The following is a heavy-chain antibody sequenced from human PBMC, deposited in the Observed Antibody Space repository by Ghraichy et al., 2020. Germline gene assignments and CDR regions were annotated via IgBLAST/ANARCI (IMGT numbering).Heavy chain of an antibody. CDR1: GGSISSSSYY. J-gene: IGHJ4*02. D-gene: IGHD1-26*01. V-gene: IGHV4-39*01. CDR3: ARHRNPNLVGATEGWGNYFDY. Sequence: SETLSLTCTVSGGSISSSSYYWGWIRQPPGKGLEWIGSIYYSGSTYYNPSLKSRVTISVDTSKNQFSLKLSSVTAADTAVYYCARHRNPNLVGATEGWGNYFDYWGQGTLVTVSS. CDR2: IYYSGST.